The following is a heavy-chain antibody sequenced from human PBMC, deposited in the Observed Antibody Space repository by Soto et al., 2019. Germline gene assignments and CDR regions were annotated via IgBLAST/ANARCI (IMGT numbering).Heavy chain of an antibody. J-gene: IGHJ4*02. CDR3: ARVSNWNPFDY. Sequence: QVQLVESGGGVVQPGRSLRLSCAASGFTFSSYAMHWVRQAPGKGLEWVAVISYDGSNKYYADSVKGRFTISRDNSKNTLYLQMNSLRAEDTAVYYCARVSNWNPFDYWGQGTLVIVSS. CDR1: GFTFSSYA. V-gene: IGHV3-30-3*01. D-gene: IGHD1-1*01. CDR2: ISYDGSNK.